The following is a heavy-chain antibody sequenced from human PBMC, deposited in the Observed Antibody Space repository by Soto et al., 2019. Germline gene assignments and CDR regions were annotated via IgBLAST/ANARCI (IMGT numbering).Heavy chain of an antibody. CDR2: INHSGST. J-gene: IGHJ4*02. V-gene: IGHV4-34*01. CDR3: ARGQTAAAGSPNFDY. CDR1: GGSFSGYY. Sequence: SETLSLTCAVYGGSFSGYYWSWIRQPPGKGLEWIGEINHSGSTNYNPSLKSRVTISVDTSKNQFALKLSSVTAADTAVYYCARGQTAAAGSPNFDYWGQGTLVTSPQ. D-gene: IGHD6-13*01.